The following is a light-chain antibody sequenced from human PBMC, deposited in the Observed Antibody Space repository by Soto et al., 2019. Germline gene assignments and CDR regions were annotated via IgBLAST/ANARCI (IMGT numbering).Light chain of an antibody. CDR3: QQRSNWPIT. CDR1: QSVSSSY. J-gene: IGKJ5*01. V-gene: IGKV3D-20*02. CDR2: DAS. Sequence: EIVMTQSPATLAGSPGETVTLTCRASQSVSSSYLAWYQQKPGQAPRLLIYDASNRATGIPARFSGSGSGTDFTLTISSLEPEDFAVYYCQQRSNWPITFGQGTRLEIK.